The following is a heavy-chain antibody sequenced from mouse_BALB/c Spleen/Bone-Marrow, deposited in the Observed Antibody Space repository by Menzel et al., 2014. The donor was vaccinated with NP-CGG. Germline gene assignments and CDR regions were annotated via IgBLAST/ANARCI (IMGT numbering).Heavy chain of an antibody. Sequence: EVHLVESGGDLVKPGGSLNLSCAASGFTFSSYGMSWVRQTPDKRLEWVATISSGGSYTYYPDSVKGRFTISRDNAKNTLYLQMSSLKSEDTAMYYCARQTYYDYDGYFDYWGQGTTLTVSS. CDR2: ISSGGSYT. CDR1: GFTFSSYG. CDR3: ARQTYYDYDGYFDY. D-gene: IGHD2-4*01. V-gene: IGHV5-6*01. J-gene: IGHJ2*01.